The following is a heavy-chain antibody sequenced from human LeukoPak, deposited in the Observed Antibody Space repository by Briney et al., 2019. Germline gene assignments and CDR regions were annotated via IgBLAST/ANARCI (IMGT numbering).Heavy chain of an antibody. V-gene: IGHV4-34*01. CDR3: ARRKGYYGSGLSFDI. Sequence: SETLSLTCTVSGDSISSYYWSWIRQPPGKGLEWIGEINHSGSTNYNPSLKSRVTISVDTSKKQFSLKLSSVTAADTAVYYCARRKGYYGSGLSFDIWGQGTMVTVSS. CDR2: INHSGST. D-gene: IGHD3-10*01. J-gene: IGHJ3*02. CDR1: GDSISSYY.